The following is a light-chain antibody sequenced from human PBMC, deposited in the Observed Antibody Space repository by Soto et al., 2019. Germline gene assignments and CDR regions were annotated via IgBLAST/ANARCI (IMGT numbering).Light chain of an antibody. Sequence: DIQMTQSPSSLSASVGDRVTITCRASQSIRSYLNWYQQKAGKAPKLLIYAATNLQSGVPLRFSGSGSGTDFTPTIGSLQPDDFATYYCQQSYTTHVTVGQGTKVDSK. CDR1: QSIRSY. V-gene: IGKV1-39*01. CDR2: AAT. CDR3: QQSYTTHVT. J-gene: IGKJ1*01.